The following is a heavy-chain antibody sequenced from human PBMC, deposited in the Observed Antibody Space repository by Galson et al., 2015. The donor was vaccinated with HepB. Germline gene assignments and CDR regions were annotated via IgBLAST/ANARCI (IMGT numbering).Heavy chain of an antibody. D-gene: IGHD5-12*01. CDR3: VRRHRGYDPWYYYYCMDV. Sequence: SVKVSCKASGDTFTGYCIHWVRHAPGQGLEWMGWINPNSGGTNYAQKFQDSVTMTRDTAINTAYMQMTRLRSDDTAVYYFVRRHRGYDPWYYYYCMDVWGQGTTITVS. CDR1: GDTFTGYC. J-gene: IGHJ6*02. CDR2: INPNSGGT. V-gene: IGHV1-2*02.